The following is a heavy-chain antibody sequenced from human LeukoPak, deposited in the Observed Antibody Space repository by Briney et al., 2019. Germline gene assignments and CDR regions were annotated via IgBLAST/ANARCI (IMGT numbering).Heavy chain of an antibody. CDR2: INAGNGNT. J-gene: IGHJ4*02. CDR1: GYTFTSYA. CDR3: ARVRGDYYGSGSYPGDY. V-gene: IGHV1-3*01. D-gene: IGHD3-10*01. Sequence: ASVKVSCKASGYTFTSYAMHWVRQAPGQRLEWMGWINAGNGNTKYPQKFQGRVTITRDTSASTAYMELSSLRSEDTAVYYCARVRGDYYGSGSYPGDYWGQGTLVTVSS.